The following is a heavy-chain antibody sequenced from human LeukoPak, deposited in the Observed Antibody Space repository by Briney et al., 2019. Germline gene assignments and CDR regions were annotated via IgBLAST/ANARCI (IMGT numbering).Heavy chain of an antibody. D-gene: IGHD2-2*01. J-gene: IGHJ6*03. CDR1: GYTFTSYG. Sequence: ASVKVPCKASGYTFTSYGISWVRQAPGQGLEWMGWISAYNGNTNYAQKLQGRVTMTTDTSTSTAYMELRSLRSDDTAVYYCARVPIVVVPAAFYYYMDVWGKGTTVTVSS. CDR2: ISAYNGNT. V-gene: IGHV1-18*01. CDR3: ARVPIVVVPAAFYYYMDV.